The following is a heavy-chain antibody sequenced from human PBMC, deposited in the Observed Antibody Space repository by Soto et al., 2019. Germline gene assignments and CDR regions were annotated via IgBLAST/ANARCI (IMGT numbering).Heavy chain of an antibody. CDR2: TIPVFNTA. D-gene: IGHD3-10*01. V-gene: IGHV1-69*06. Sequence: QVQLEQSGAEVKKPGSSVKVSCKASGGTLSDHGVAWLRQAPGQGLEWMGGTIPVFNTAKYAQKFQGGVTVTADKFAKIAYMELSSLRSEDTAFYFCARGVYGSGNYYTGPSAFDIWGQGTMVIVSS. CDR1: GGTLSDHG. J-gene: IGHJ3*02. CDR3: ARGVYGSGNYYTGPSAFDI.